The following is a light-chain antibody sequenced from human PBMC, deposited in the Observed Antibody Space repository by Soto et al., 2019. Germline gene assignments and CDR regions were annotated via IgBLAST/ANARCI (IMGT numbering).Light chain of an antibody. CDR2: KAS. V-gene: IGKV1-5*03. J-gene: IGKJ1*01. CDR3: QQYDSYPWT. CDR1: QSIRSW. Sequence: DIQMTQSPSTLSASVGDRGTITCRASQSIRSWLAWHQQKSGKAPNVLIYKASNLESGVPSRFSGSGSGTEFTLTISSLQPDDFATYYCQQYDSYPWTFGQGTKVEIK.